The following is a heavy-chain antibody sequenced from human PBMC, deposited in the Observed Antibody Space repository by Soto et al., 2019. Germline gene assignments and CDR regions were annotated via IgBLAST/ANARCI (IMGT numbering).Heavy chain of an antibody. D-gene: IGHD3-22*01. CDR1: GFNLSSYG. CDR3: AKDHSIGSSGYYTLFDH. V-gene: IGHV3-30*18. Sequence: QVQLVESGGGVVQPGRSLRLSCPATGFNLSSYGMHWVRQAPGKGLEWVAVISYDGSNKYYADSVKGRFAISRDYSKNTLYLQMNSLRAEDTAVYYCAKDHSIGSSGYYTLFDHWGQGTLVTASS. J-gene: IGHJ4*02. CDR2: ISYDGSNK.